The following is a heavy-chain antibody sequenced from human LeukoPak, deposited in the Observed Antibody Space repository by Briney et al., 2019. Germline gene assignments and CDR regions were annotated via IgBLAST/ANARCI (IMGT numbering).Heavy chain of an antibody. J-gene: IGHJ3*02. V-gene: IGHV4-59*01. D-gene: IGHD3-22*01. CDR1: GGSISSYY. CDR3: ARAPPSTMIVVVDAFDI. Sequence: SETLSLTCTVSGGSISSYYWSWIRQPPGKGLEWIGYIYYSGSTNYNPSLRSRVTISVDTSKNQFSLKLSSVTAADTAVYYCARAPPSTMIVVVDAFDIWGQGTMVTVSS. CDR2: IYYSGST.